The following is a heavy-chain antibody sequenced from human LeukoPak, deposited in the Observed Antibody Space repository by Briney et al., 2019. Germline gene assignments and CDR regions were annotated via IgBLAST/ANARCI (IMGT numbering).Heavy chain of an antibody. CDR2: IKLSEGT. CDR3: ARYHSGYDDY. CDR1: GGSISSTSYY. V-gene: IGHV4-39*07. J-gene: IGHJ4*02. D-gene: IGHD5-12*01. Sequence: SETLSLTCTVSGGSISSTSYYWGWIRQPPGKGLEWIGNIKLSEGTYYNPSLKSRVTISVDTSKNQFSLRLSSVTAADTAVYYCARYHSGYDDYWGQGTLVTVSS.